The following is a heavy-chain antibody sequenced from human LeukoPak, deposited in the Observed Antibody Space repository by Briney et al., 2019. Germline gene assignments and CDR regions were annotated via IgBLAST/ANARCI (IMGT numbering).Heavy chain of an antibody. CDR2: IIPIFGTA. D-gene: IGHD6-6*01. CDR1: GGTFSSYA. CDR3: ARTPFEYSSSSVYFDY. V-gene: IGHV1-69*05. J-gene: IGHJ4*02. Sequence: ASVKVSCKASGGTFSSYAISWVRQAPGQGLEWMGGIIPIFGTANYAQKFQGRVTITTDESTSTAYMELSSLGSEDTAVYYCARTPFEYSSSSVYFDYWGQGTLVTVSS.